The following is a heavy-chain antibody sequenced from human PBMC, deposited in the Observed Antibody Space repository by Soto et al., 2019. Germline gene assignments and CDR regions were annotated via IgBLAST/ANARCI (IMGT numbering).Heavy chain of an antibody. Sequence: ASLKVSCNAPGDTFTSYYLNWVRQAPGQGLEWMGVINHHGGSTKYAHKFQGRINMTRDTSMSEVYMELSSLRSDDTAIYYCARSSGGNFGIIIEASNWFHXWGQGTLVTVSX. CDR3: ARSSGGNFGIIIEASNWFHX. CDR1: GDTFTSYY. J-gene: IGHJ5*02. D-gene: IGHD3-3*01. CDR2: INHHGGST. V-gene: IGHV1-46*01.